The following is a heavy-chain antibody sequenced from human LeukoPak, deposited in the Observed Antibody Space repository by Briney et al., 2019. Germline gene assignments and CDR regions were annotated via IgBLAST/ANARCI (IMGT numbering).Heavy chain of an antibody. Sequence: GGSLRLSCEASGFTFSSYGMSWVRQAPGKGLEWVSGISVSGGTTYYGDSVQGRFTISRDNSKNTLFLHMSSLRAEDTAVYYCARDLAVAGARYFDYWGQGTLVTLSS. CDR3: ARDLAVAGARYFDY. V-gene: IGHV3-23*01. D-gene: IGHD6-19*01. J-gene: IGHJ4*02. CDR2: ISVSGGTT. CDR1: GFTFSSYG.